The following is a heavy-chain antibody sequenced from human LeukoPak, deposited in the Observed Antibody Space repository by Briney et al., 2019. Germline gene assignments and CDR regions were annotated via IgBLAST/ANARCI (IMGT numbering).Heavy chain of an antibody. Sequence: GSSVKVSCKASGGTFSSYTISWVRQAPGQGLEWMGWMNPNSGNTGYAQKFQGRVTMTRNTSISTAYMELSSLRSEDTAVYYCARSVGGYCSSTSCYAFDIWGQGTMVTVSS. J-gene: IGHJ3*02. CDR1: GGTFSSYT. CDR3: ARSVGGYCSSTSCYAFDI. CDR2: MNPNSGNT. D-gene: IGHD2-2*01. V-gene: IGHV1-8*02.